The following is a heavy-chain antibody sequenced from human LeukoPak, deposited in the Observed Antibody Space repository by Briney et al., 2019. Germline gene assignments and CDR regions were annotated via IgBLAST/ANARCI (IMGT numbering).Heavy chain of an antibody. Sequence: ASVKVSCKTSGYTFTGYYMHWVRQAPGQGLEWMGWINPNSGGTNYAQKFQGRVTMTRDTSISTAYMELSRLRSDDTAVYYCARVPRPYGGARLWAFDIWGQGTVVTVSS. D-gene: IGHD6-6*01. CDR2: INPNSGGT. J-gene: IGHJ3*02. CDR1: GYTFTGYY. CDR3: ARVPRPYGGARLWAFDI. V-gene: IGHV1-2*02.